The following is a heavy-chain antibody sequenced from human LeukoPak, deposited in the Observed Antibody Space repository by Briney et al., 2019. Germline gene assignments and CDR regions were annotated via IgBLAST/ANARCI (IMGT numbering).Heavy chain of an antibody. CDR2: IYYSGST. V-gene: IGHV4-39*01. CDR3: ARRRTSYYGMDV. Sequence: SETLSLTCTVSGGSISSSSYYWGWIRQPPGKGLEWIGSIYYSGSTYYNPSLKSRVTISVDTSKNQFSLKLGSVTAADTAVYYCARRRTSYYGMDVWGQGTTVTVSS. J-gene: IGHJ6*02. CDR1: GGSISSSSYY.